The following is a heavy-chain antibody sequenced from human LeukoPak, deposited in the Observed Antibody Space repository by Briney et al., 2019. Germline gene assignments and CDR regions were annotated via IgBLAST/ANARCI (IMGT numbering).Heavy chain of an antibody. Sequence: TSETLSLTCAVYGGSFSGYYWSWIRQPAGKGLEWIGRIYTSGSTNYNPSLKSRVTMSVDTSKNQFSLKLSSVTAADTAVYYCATAAYYYDSSGYYLIDYWGQGTLVTVSS. CDR3: ATAAYYYDSSGYYLIDY. J-gene: IGHJ4*02. CDR2: IYTSGST. V-gene: IGHV4-59*10. CDR1: GGSFSGYY. D-gene: IGHD3-22*01.